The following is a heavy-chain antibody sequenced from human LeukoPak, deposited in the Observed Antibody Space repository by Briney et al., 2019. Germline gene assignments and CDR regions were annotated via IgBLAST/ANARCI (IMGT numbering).Heavy chain of an antibody. CDR2: IWYDGSNK. Sequence: GGSLRLSCAASGFTFSSYGMHWVRQAPGKGLEWVAVIWYDGSNKYYADSVKGQFTISRDNSKNTLYLQMNSLRAEDTAVYYCAREWELLTFDYWGQGTLVTVSS. V-gene: IGHV3-33*01. CDR3: AREWELLTFDY. CDR1: GFTFSSYG. J-gene: IGHJ4*02. D-gene: IGHD1-26*01.